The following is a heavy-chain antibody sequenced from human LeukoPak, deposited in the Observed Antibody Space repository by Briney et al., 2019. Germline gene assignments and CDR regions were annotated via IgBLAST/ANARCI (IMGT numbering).Heavy chain of an antibody. J-gene: IGHJ4*02. D-gene: IGHD4-11*01. CDR2: IWSDATNQ. Sequence: PGGSLTLSCVASRFTFSHFGMHWVRQAPGKGLEWVAVIWSDATNQYYADSVKGRSTISRDNSRNTVFLQMNNLRVEDTAVYFCAKDAQRGFDYSNSLESWGQGTLVTVSS. V-gene: IGHV3-33*06. CDR1: RFTFSHFG. CDR3: AKDAQRGFDYSNSLES.